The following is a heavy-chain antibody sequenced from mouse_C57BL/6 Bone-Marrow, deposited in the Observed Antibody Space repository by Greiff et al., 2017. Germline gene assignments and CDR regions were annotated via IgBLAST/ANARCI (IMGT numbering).Heavy chain of an antibody. J-gene: IGHJ3*01. CDR3: ARGGTY. CDR1: GYTFTSYD. Sequence: QVQLKQSGPELVKPGASVKLSCKASGYTFTSYDINWVKQRPGQGLEWIGWIYPRDGRTKYNEKFKGKATLTVDTSSSTAYMELHSLTSEDSAVYFCARGGTYWGQGTLVTVSA. V-gene: IGHV1-85*01. CDR2: IYPRDGRT.